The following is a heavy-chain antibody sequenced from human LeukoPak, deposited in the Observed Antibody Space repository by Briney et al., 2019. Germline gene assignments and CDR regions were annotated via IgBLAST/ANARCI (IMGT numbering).Heavy chain of an antibody. V-gene: IGHV3-30*02. CDR1: GFTFSSYA. Sequence: GGSLRLSCAASGFTFSSYAMHWVRQAPGKGLEWVARYDGSNKYYADSVKGRFTVSRDNSKNTLYVQMNSLSAEDTAVYYCAKDTPIPYFDYWGPGTLVSVSS. D-gene: IGHD2-21*01. J-gene: IGHJ4*02. CDR3: AKDTPIPYFDY. CDR2: YDGSNK.